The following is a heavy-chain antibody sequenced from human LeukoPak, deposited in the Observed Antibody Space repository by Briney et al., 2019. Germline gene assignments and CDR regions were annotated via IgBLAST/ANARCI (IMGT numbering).Heavy chain of an antibody. V-gene: IGHV3-7*01. CDR1: GFTFSSYW. J-gene: IGHJ6*03. D-gene: IGHD5-24*01. CDR2: IKQDGSEK. Sequence: GGSLKLSCAASGFTFSSYWMSWVRQAPGKGLEWVANIKQDGSEKYYVDSVKGRFTISRDNAKNSLYLQMNSLRAEDTAVYYCVRVGDGYNYYYYYYYYMDVWGKGTTVTVSS. CDR3: VRVGDGYNYYYYYYYYMDV.